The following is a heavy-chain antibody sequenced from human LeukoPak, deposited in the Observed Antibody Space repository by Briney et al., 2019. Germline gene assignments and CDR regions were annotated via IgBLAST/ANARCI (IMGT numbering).Heavy chain of an antibody. V-gene: IGHV3-23*01. CDR2: SGGSDGRT. CDR3: AKDSLWVFKYFQH. J-gene: IGHJ1*01. D-gene: IGHD6-13*01. CDR1: GFTFSSYG. Sequence: GGSLRLSCAASGFTFSSYGMSWVRQPPGKGLEWVSSSGGSDGRTYYAKSVKGRFTISRGDSKKTLYLQMNSLRAEDTAVYYCAKDSLWVFKYFQHWGQGTLVTVSS.